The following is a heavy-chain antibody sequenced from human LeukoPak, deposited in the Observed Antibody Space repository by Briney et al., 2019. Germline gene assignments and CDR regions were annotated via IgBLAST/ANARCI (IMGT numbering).Heavy chain of an antibody. V-gene: IGHV3-74*03. CDR2: IDEGGSNA. J-gene: IGHJ4*02. Sequence: GGSLRLSCGASGFAFSNHCMHWVRQAPGKGLVWVSRIDEGGSNAMYADSVKGRFSISRDNAKNTVNLQMNSLRAEDTGVYYCIRDEALWRLDYWGQGTLVTVSS. D-gene: IGHD2-21*01. CDR3: IRDEALWRLDY. CDR1: GFAFSNHC.